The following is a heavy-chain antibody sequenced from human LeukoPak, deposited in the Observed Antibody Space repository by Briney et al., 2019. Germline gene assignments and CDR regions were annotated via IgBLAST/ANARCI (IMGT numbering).Heavy chain of an antibody. CDR3: ARHSRHSRAYYFDY. J-gene: IGHJ4*02. Sequence: ASETLSLTCTVSGDSIISNSYYWGWIRQPPGKGLQWIGSIFYTASTYYNPSLKNRVTISVDTSKNQFSLKLSSVTAADTALYYCARHSRHSRAYYFDYWGQGTLVTVSS. CDR2: IFYTAST. CDR1: GDSIISNSYY. D-gene: IGHD6-13*01. V-gene: IGHV4-39*01.